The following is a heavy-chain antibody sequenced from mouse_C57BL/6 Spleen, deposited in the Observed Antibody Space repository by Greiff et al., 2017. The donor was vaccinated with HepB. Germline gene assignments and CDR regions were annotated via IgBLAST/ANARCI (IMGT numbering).Heavy chain of an antibody. CDR3: TRYYGSSFDY. CDR2: IDPENGDT. CDR1: GFNIKDDY. D-gene: IGHD1-1*01. Sequence: VHVKQSGAELVRPGASVKLSCTASGFNIKDDYMHWVKQRPEQGLEWIGWIDPENGDTEYASKFQGKATITADTSSNTAYLQLSSLTSEDTAVYYCTRYYGSSFDYWGQGTTLTVSS. V-gene: IGHV14-4*01. J-gene: IGHJ2*01.